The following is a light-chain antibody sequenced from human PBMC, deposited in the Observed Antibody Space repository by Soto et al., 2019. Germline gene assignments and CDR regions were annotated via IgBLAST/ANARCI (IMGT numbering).Light chain of an antibody. CDR1: QNINSW. J-gene: IGKJ4*01. CDR3: QQYESFFPLT. Sequence: DIQMTQSPSTLSASVGDRVTITCRASQNINSWLAWYQQKPGEAPKLLIYKASNLESGVPSRFSGSGSGTDFTLTISSLQPDDFATYHCQQYESFFPLTFGGGTKVEIK. V-gene: IGKV1-5*03. CDR2: KAS.